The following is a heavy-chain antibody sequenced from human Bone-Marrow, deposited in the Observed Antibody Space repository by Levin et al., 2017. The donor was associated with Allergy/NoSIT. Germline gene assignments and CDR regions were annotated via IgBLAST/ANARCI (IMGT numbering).Heavy chain of an antibody. CDR2: IYHSGRT. Sequence: SQTLSLTCTVSGGYVNNDIYYWSWNRQPPGKGLEWIGYIYHSGRTSYKPSLKSRVTISLDTSKNQFSLKLTSVTAGDTAIYYCARVGSYATFDYWGQGSLVTVSS. CDR3: ARVGSYATFDY. V-gene: IGHV4-61*01. CDR1: GGYVNNDIYY. J-gene: IGHJ4*02. D-gene: IGHD3-10*01.